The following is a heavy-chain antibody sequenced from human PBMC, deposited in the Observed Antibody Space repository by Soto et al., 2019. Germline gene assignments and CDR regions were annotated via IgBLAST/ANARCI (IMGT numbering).Heavy chain of an antibody. V-gene: IGHV5-51*01. J-gene: IGHJ5*02. D-gene: IGHD4-4*01. CDR2: INPVDSDT. CDR3: ARAGGQMTTVFLRVYNWFDP. Sequence: GESLKISCQGFGYSFTSFWIGWVRQMHGKGLEWMGIINPVDSDTRYSPSFQGQVTISVDTSKNQFSLKLSSVTAADTAVYYCARAGGQMTTVFLRVYNWFDPWGQGTLVTVSS. CDR1: GYSFTSFW.